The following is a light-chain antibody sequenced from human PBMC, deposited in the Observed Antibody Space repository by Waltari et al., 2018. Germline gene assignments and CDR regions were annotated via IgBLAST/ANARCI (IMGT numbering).Light chain of an antibody. CDR2: SAS. V-gene: IGKV3-20*01. J-gene: IGKJ2*01. CDR1: QSVGSS. Sequence: EIVLTQSPGTVSLSPGERATLSCRASQSVGSSLAWFQQKPGQAPRLLIYSASSRATGIPDMFSGSGSGTDFTLTITRLEPGDFAVYYCQQYGSSPYTFGQGTKLEIK. CDR3: QQYGSSPYT.